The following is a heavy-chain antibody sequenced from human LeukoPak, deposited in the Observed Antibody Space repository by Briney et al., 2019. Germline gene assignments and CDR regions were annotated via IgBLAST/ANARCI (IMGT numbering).Heavy chain of an antibody. J-gene: IGHJ5*02. Sequence: SETLSLTCAVSGYSISSGYYWGWIRQPPGKGLEWIGSVYHSGSTYYNPSLKSRVTISVDTSKNQFSLKLSSVTAADTAVYYCARQAGRLYDYVWGSYRPNWFDPWGQGTLVTVSS. D-gene: IGHD3-16*02. CDR3: ARQAGRLYDYVWGSYRPNWFDP. CDR1: GYSISSGYY. CDR2: VYHSGST. V-gene: IGHV4-38-2*01.